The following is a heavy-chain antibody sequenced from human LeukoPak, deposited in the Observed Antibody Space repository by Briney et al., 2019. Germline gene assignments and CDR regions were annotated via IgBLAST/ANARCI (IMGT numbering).Heavy chain of an antibody. CDR3: ARKSSGWSRWFDP. J-gene: IGHJ5*02. V-gene: IGHV4-34*01. CDR1: GGSFSGYY. Sequence: PSETLSLTCAVYGGSFSGYYWSWIRQPPGKGLEWIGEINHSGSTNYNPSLKGRVTISVDTSKNQFSLKLSSVTAADTAVYYCARKSSGWSRWFDPWGQGTLVTVSS. CDR2: INHSGST. D-gene: IGHD6-19*01.